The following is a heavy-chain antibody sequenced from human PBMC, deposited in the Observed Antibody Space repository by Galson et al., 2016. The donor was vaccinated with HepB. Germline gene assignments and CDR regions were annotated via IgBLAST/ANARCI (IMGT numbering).Heavy chain of an antibody. J-gene: IGHJ2*01. CDR1: GFVFNNYA. CDR3: AKDLRSFGTWYFDL. Sequence: SLRLSCAASGFVFNNYAMSWVRQAPGKGLEWVSGISGSSDNTYYVDSVKGRFTISRDNSKNTLYLQMNSLRAEDTAVYYCAKDLRSFGTWYFDLWGRGTLVTVSS. D-gene: IGHD1-26*01. CDR2: ISGSSDNT. V-gene: IGHV3-23*01.